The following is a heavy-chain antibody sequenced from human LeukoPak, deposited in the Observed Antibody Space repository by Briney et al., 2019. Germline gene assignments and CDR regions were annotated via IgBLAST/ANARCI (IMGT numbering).Heavy chain of an antibody. Sequence: GGSLRLSCAASGFTFSSYEMNWVRQAPGKGLEWVSYISSSSSTIYYADSVKGRFTISRDNAKNSLYLQMNSLRAEDTAVYYCARGDIVVVPAAFLFDYWGQGTLVTVSS. CDR2: ISSSSSTI. D-gene: IGHD2-2*01. CDR3: ARGDIVVVPAAFLFDY. J-gene: IGHJ4*02. CDR1: GFTFSSYE. V-gene: IGHV3-48*01.